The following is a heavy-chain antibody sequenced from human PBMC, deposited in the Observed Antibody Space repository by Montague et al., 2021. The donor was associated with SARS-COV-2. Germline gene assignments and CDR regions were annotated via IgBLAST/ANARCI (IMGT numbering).Heavy chain of an antibody. V-gene: IGHV3-13*01. CDR1: GFTFSSYD. D-gene: IGHD3-22*01. CDR2: IGTAGDT. Sequence: SPRLSCAASGFTFSSYDMHWVRQATGKGLEWVSAIGTAGDTYYPGSVKGRFTISRENAKNSLYLQMNSLRAGDTAVYYCARGHHYYDSSGYLGAGYYYYYMDVWGKGTTVTVSS. J-gene: IGHJ6*03. CDR3: ARGHHYYDSSGYLGAGYYYYYMDV.